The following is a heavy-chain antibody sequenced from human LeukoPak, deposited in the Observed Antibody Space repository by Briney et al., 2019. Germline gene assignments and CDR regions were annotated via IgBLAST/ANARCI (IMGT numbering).Heavy chain of an antibody. D-gene: IGHD2/OR15-2a*01. CDR3: ARDDPRMKTSADY. CDR2: IKQDGSEK. J-gene: IGHJ4*02. Sequence: GGSLGLSCAASGFTFSRFWMSWVRQAPGKGLEWVANIKQDGSEKYYVDSVKGRFTISRDNAKNSLYLQMNSLRAEDTAVYYCARDDPRMKTSADYWGQGTLVTVSS. CDR1: GFTFSRFW. V-gene: IGHV3-7*01.